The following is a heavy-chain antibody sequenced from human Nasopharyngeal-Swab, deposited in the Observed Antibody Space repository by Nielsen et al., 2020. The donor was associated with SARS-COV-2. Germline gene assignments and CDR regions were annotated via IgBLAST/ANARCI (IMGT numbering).Heavy chain of an antibody. J-gene: IGHJ6*03. Sequence: GESLKISCATSGFTFSPYTMTWVRQAPGKGLQWISYITSGNSVQYADSVRGRFTISRDNAKNSLYLQMNSLTAEDTAVYYCARERGGGYVDVWGKGTSVTVSS. CDR2: ITSGNSV. D-gene: IGHD3-10*01. V-gene: IGHV3-48*04. CDR3: ARERGGGYVDV. CDR1: GFTFSPYT.